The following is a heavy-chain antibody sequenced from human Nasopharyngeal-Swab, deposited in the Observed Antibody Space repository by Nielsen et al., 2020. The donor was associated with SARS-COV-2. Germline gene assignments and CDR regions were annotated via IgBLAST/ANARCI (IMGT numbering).Heavy chain of an antibody. J-gene: IGHJ2*01. CDR2: IYYSGGT. V-gene: IGHV4-39*07. Sequence: SETLSLTCTVSGGSISSSSYYWGWIRQPPGKGLEWIGSIYYSGGTYYNPSLKSRVTISVDTSKNQFSLKLSSVTAADTAVYYCARGLGNWYFDLWGRGTLVTVSS. D-gene: IGHD7-27*01. CDR3: ARGLGNWYFDL. CDR1: GGSISSSSYY.